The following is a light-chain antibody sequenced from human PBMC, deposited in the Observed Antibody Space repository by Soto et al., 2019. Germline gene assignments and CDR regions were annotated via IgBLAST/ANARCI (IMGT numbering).Light chain of an antibody. J-gene: IGKJ5*01. V-gene: IGKV3-15*01. CDR2: GAS. CDR1: QYVSNK. Sequence: EIVMTQSPATLSVSPGETATLSCRASQYVSNKVAWYQQKPGQAPSLLILGASTRATGVPARFIGSGSGTEFTLSISSLQSEDFAVYYCKQYKEWPPFTFGQGTRLEI. CDR3: KQYKEWPPFT.